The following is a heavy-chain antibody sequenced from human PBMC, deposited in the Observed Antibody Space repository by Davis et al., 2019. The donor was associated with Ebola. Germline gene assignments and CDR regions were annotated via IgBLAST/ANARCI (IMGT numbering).Heavy chain of an antibody. Sequence: SVKVSCKASGGTFSSYAISWVRQAPGQGLEWMGGIIPIFGTANYAQKFQGRVTITADKSTSTAYMELSSLRSEDTAVYYCARDRSVYYYGSGSYYGLRYWGQGTLVTVSS. J-gene: IGHJ4*02. CDR1: GGTFSSYA. CDR3: ARDRSVYYYGSGSYYGLRY. D-gene: IGHD3-10*01. V-gene: IGHV1-69*06. CDR2: IIPIFGTA.